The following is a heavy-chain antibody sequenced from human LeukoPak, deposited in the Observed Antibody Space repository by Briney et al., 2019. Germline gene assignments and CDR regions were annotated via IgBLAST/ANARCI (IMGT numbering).Heavy chain of an antibody. CDR1: GFTFSSYA. CDR3: ARDILPWASSSSGVDY. Sequence: GGSLRLSCAASGFTFSSYAMHWVRQAPGKGLEWVAVISYDGSNKYYADSVKGRFTISRDNSKNTLYLQMNSLRAGDTAVYYCARDILPWASSSSGVDYWGQGTLVTVSS. J-gene: IGHJ4*02. D-gene: IGHD6-6*01. CDR2: ISYDGSNK. V-gene: IGHV3-30-3*01.